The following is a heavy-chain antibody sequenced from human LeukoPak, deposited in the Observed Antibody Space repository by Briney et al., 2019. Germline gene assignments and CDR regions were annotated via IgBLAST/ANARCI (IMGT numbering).Heavy chain of an antibody. D-gene: IGHD3-22*01. Sequence: SVKVSCKASGGTFSSYAISWVRQAPGQGLEWMGGIIPIFGTANYAQKFQGRVTITADESTSTAYMELSSLRSEDTAVYYCARTMRTYYYDSSGYYNWFDPWGQGTLVTVSS. CDR3: ARTMRTYYYDSSGYYNWFDP. V-gene: IGHV1-69*13. CDR1: GGTFSSYA. J-gene: IGHJ5*02. CDR2: IIPIFGTA.